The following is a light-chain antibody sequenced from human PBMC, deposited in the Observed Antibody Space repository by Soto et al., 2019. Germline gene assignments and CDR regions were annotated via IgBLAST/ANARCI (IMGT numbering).Light chain of an antibody. CDR2: DAS. CDR1: QSVSSQ. V-gene: IGKV3-11*01. CDR3: AHRVLPWT. Sequence: EIVLTQSPATLSLSPGERATLSCRASQSVSSQLAWYQHKPGQAPRLLIYDASNRATGIPDRFSGSGSGTDFTLTISSLEAEDFAVYYCAHRVLPWTVGQGTKVDIK. J-gene: IGKJ1*01.